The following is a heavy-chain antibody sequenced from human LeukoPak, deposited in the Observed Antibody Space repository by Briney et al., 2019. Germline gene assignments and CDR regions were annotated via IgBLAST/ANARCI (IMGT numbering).Heavy chain of an antibody. V-gene: IGHV3-23*01. CDR3: AKGYVWGSYRPYYFDY. CDR1: GFTFSSYA. Sequence: GGSLRLSCAASGFTFSSYAMSWVRQAPGKGLEWVSAISGSGGSTYYADSVKGRFTISRDNSKNTVYLQMNSLRAEDTAVYYCAKGYVWGSYRPYYFDYWGQGTLVTVSS. D-gene: IGHD3-16*02. J-gene: IGHJ4*02. CDR2: ISGSGGST.